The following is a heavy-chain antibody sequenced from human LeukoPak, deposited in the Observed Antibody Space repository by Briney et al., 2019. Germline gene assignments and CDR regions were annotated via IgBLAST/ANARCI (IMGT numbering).Heavy chain of an antibody. V-gene: IGHV1-2*02. CDR1: GYTFTDFY. J-gene: IGHJ4*02. Sequence: ASVKVSCKASGYTFTDFYMHWMRQAPGQGLEWMGWINPDTGGTNFAQVFQGRVTLTRDTSISTAYMELSRLRSEDMAVYYCARGRCSGNPVGYFDFWAQGTLVTVSS. CDR3: ARGRCSGNPVGYFDF. D-gene: IGHD4-23*01. CDR2: INPDTGGT.